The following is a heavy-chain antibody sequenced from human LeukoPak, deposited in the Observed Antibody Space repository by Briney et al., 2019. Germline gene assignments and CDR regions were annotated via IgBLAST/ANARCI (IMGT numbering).Heavy chain of an antibody. CDR3: ARDTYYYDSSGSTLSV. CDR1: GFTFSSYG. V-gene: IGHV3-33*01. Sequence: GGSLRLSCAASGFTFSSYGMHWVRQAPGKGLEWAAVIWYDGSNKYYADSVKGRFTISRDNSKNTLYLQMNSLRAEDTAVYYCARDTYYYDSSGSTLSVWGQGTLVTVSS. CDR2: IWYDGSNK. D-gene: IGHD3-22*01. J-gene: IGHJ4*02.